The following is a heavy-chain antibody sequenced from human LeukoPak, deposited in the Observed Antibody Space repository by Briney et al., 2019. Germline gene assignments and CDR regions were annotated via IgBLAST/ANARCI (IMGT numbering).Heavy chain of an antibody. CDR1: GFTFSSYG. CDR2: VRYDGSNK. Sequence: GGSLRLSCAASGFTFSSYGMHWVRQAPGKGLERVAFVRYDGSNKYYADSVKGRFTISRDNSKNTLYLQMNSLRAEDTAVYYCASSYSSSWPFQHWGQGTLVTVSS. J-gene: IGHJ1*01. V-gene: IGHV3-30*02. D-gene: IGHD6-13*01. CDR3: ASSYSSSWPFQH.